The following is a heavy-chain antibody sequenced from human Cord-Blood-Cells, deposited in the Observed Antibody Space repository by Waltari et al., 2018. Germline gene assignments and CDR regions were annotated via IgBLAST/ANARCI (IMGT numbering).Heavy chain of an antibody. J-gene: IGHJ4*02. CDR2: MNPNSGNT. CDR3: ARGRGSYYGY. V-gene: IGHV1-8*01. Sequence: QVQLVQSGAEVTNPGASVKVSCKASGYTLTRYEINGERQATGQGLEWMGWMNPNSGNTGYAQKFQGRVTMTRNTSISTAYMELSSLRSEDTAVYYCARGRGSYYGYWGQGTLVTVSS. CDR1: GYTLTRYE. D-gene: IGHD1-26*01.